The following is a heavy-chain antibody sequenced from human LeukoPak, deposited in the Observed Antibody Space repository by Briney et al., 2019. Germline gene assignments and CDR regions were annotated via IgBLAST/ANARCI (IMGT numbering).Heavy chain of an antibody. CDR2: ISGSGGSK. D-gene: IGHD5-18*01. Sequence: GGSLRLSCAASGFIFSSYAMSWVRQAPGKGLEWVSAISGSGGSKYYADSVKGRFTISRDNSKNTLYLQMNSLRAEDTAVYYCAKSMNTATRGYFDYWGQGTLVTVSS. J-gene: IGHJ4*02. CDR1: GFIFSSYA. CDR3: AKSMNTATRGYFDY. V-gene: IGHV3-23*01.